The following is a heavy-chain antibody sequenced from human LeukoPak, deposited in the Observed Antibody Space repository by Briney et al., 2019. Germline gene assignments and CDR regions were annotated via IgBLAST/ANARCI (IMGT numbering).Heavy chain of an antibody. CDR3: AKDGKTYYYDSSAYGMDV. D-gene: IGHD3-22*01. CDR1: GFTFSSYA. Sequence: GSLRLSCAASGFTFSSYAMSWVRQAPGKGLEWVSAISGSGGSTYYADSVKGRFTISRDNSKNTLYLQMNSLRAEDTAVYYCAKDGKTYYYDSSAYGMDVWGQGTTVTVSS. CDR2: ISGSGGST. V-gene: IGHV3-23*01. J-gene: IGHJ6*02.